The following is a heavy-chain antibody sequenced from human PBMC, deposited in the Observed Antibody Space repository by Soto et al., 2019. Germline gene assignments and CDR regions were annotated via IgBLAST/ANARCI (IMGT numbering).Heavy chain of an antibody. Sequence: PSETLSLTCTVSGGSISSSSYYWGWIRQPPGKGLEWIGSIYYSGSTYYNPSLKSRVTISVDTSKNQFSLKLSSVTAADTAVYYCARQRYGMSNSGYDRRFDPWGQGTLVTVSS. J-gene: IGHJ5*02. D-gene: IGHD5-12*01. V-gene: IGHV4-39*01. CDR2: IYYSGST. CDR3: ARQRYGMSNSGYDRRFDP. CDR1: GGSISSSSYY.